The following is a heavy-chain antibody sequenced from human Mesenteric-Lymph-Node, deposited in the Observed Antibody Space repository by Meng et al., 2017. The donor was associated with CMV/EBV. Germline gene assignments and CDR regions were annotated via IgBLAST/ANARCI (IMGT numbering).Heavy chain of an antibody. Sequence: SETLSLTCTVSGDSLSSGSYYWSWIRQPPGKGLDWIAYIYYTGSTKYNPSLKSRVTISVDTSKNQFSLKLSSVTAADTAMYYCARVRQLSPHYYYYGMDIWGQGTTVTVSS. CDR1: GDSLSSGSYY. CDR3: ARVRQLSPHYYYYGMDI. D-gene: IGHD3-16*02. J-gene: IGHJ6*02. V-gene: IGHV4-61*01. CDR2: IYYTGST.